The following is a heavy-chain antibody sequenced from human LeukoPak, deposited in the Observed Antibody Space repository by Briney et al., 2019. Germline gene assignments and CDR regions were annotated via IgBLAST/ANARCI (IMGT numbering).Heavy chain of an antibody. J-gene: IGHJ4*02. Sequence: GESLKISCKGSGYSFTSYWIGWVRQMPGKGLEWMGIIYPGDSDTRYSPSFEGQVTISADMSIRTVYLQWSSLKASDTAMYYCARRIAGAGSDYWGQGTLVTVSS. CDR1: GYSFTSYW. V-gene: IGHV5-51*01. CDR3: ARRIAGAGSDY. CDR2: IYPGDSDT. D-gene: IGHD6-13*01.